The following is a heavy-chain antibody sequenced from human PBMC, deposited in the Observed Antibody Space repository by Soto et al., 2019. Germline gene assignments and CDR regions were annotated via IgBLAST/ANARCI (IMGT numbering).Heavy chain of an antibody. J-gene: IGHJ2*01. CDR2: IYTSGST. CDR3: ARGRGSYPWYFDF. Sequence: SETLSLTCTVSGDSMSSYYWSWIRQPAGKGLEWIGRIYTSGSTNYNPSLNSRVTISVDTSQNQFSLMLTSLTAADTAVYYCARGRGSYPWYFDFWGRGTLVTV. CDR1: GDSMSSYY. D-gene: IGHD1-26*01. V-gene: IGHV4-4*07.